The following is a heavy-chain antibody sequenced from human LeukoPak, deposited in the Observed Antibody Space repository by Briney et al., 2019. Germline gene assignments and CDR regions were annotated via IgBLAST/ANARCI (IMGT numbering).Heavy chain of an antibody. J-gene: IGHJ6*02. CDR3: ARGSSGWYNYYYYYGMDV. CDR1: GYSFTSYW. V-gene: IGHV5-51*01. CDR2: IYPGDSDT. D-gene: IGHD6-19*01. Sequence: GESLKISCQGSGYSFTSYWIGWVRQMPGKGLEWMGIIYPGDSDTRYSPSFQGQVTISADKSISTAYLQWSSLKASDTAMYYCARGSSGWYNYYYYYGMDVWGQGTTVTVSS.